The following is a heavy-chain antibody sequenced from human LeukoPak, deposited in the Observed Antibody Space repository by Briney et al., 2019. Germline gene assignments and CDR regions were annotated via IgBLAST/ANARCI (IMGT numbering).Heavy chain of an antibody. CDR3: ARALRTGTFQLDY. CDR1: GFTFSSYS. Sequence: PGGSLRLSCAASGFTFSSYSMNWVRQAPGKGLEWVSSISSSSSYIYYADSVKGRFTISRDNAKNSLYLEMNSLRAEDTAVYYCARALRTGTFQLDYWGQGTLSPSPQ. CDR2: ISSSSSYI. J-gene: IGHJ4*02. D-gene: IGHD1-1*01. V-gene: IGHV3-21*01.